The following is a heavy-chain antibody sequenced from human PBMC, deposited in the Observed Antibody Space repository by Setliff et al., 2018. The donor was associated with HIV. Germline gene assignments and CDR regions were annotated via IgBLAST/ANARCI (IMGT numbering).Heavy chain of an antibody. J-gene: IGHJ3*02. CDR3: ARGGVRGYSYGEAFDI. V-gene: IGHV1-69*01. CDR2: IISIFDKA. CDR1: GGSFNTYA. D-gene: IGHD5-18*01. Sequence: GGSFNTYAINWVRQAPGQGLEWMGGIISIFDKANYAQKFHGRLTITADDSTRTVYMELNSLGSGDTAVYYCARGGVRGYSYGEAFDIWGQGTLVTVS.